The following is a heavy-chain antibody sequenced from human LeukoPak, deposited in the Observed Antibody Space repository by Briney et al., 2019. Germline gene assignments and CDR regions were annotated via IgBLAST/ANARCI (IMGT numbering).Heavy chain of an antibody. J-gene: IGHJ3*02. V-gene: IGHV1-2*02. CDR3: ASRTTTVTTYSRFGAFDI. Sequence: ASVKVSCKASGYTFTGYYMHWVRQAPGQGLEWMGWINPNSGGTNYAQKFQGRVTMTRDTSISTAYMELSRLRSVDTAVYYCASRTTTVTTYSRFGAFDIWGQGTMVTVSS. D-gene: IGHD4-17*01. CDR2: INPNSGGT. CDR1: GYTFTGYY.